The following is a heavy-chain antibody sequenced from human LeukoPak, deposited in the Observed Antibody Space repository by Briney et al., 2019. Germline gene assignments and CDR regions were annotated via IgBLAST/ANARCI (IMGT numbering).Heavy chain of an antibody. D-gene: IGHD2-15*01. Sequence: ASVKVSCKASGYTFTSYGISWVRQAPGQGLEWMGWISAYNGNTNYAQKLQGRVTMTTDTSTSTAYMELRSLRSDDTAVYYCARDLPRYCSGGSCYSGYWGQGNLVTVSS. V-gene: IGHV1-18*01. CDR1: GYTFTSYG. J-gene: IGHJ4*02. CDR2: ISAYNGNT. CDR3: ARDLPRYCSGGSCYSGY.